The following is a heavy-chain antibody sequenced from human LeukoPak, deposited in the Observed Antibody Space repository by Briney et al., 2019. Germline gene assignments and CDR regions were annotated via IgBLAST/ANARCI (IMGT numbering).Heavy chain of an antibody. CDR1: VGSISPYY. CDR3: AKEGAESFPDAFDI. CDR2: ISYSGST. Sequence: PSETLSLTCTVSVGSISPYYWSWLRPPPGKGLEWIGYISYSGSTKNNRSLKSRVTISVDTSKNQFSLKLTSVTAADRAVYYCAKEGAESFPDAFDIWGQGTMITVSS. V-gene: IGHV4-59*01. D-gene: IGHD3-10*01. J-gene: IGHJ3*02.